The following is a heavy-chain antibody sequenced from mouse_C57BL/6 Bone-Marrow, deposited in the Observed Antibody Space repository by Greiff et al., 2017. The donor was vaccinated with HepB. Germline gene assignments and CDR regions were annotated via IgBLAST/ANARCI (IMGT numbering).Heavy chain of an antibody. V-gene: IGHV5-6*01. CDR2: ISSGGSYT. D-gene: IGHD2-5*01. CDR1: GFTFSSYG. J-gene: IGHJ4*01. CDR3: ARHPAYYSNSYAMDY. Sequence: EVKLVESGGDLVKPGGSLKLSCAASGFTFSSYGMSWVRQTPDKRLEWVATISSGGSYTYYPDSVKGRFTISRDNAKNTLYLQMSSLKSEDTAMYYCARHPAYYSNSYAMDYWGQGTSVTVSS.